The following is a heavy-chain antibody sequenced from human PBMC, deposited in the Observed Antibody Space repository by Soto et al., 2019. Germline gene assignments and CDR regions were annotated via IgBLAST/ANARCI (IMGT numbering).Heavy chain of an antibody. D-gene: IGHD2-15*01. V-gene: IGHV4-31*03. CDR3: ATVVLAATVPPRGAFDI. CDR1: GGSISSGGYY. J-gene: IGHJ3*02. Sequence: QVQLQESGPGLVKPSQTLSLTCTVSGGSISSGGYYWSWIRQHPGKGLEWIGYIYYSGSTYYNPSLKSRVTISVDTSKNQFSLKLSSVTAADTAVYYCATVVLAATVPPRGAFDIWGQGTMVTVSS. CDR2: IYYSGST.